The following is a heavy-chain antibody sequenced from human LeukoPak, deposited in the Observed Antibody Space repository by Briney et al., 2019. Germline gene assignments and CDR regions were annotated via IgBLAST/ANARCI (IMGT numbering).Heavy chain of an antibody. CDR1: GYSFSNYG. V-gene: IGHV1-18*01. Sequence: ASVKVSCKASGYSFSNYGISWVRQAPGQGFEWMGWISAHNGDTKYAQNLQGRFTMTTDTSTGTAYMELRSLRSDDTAVYYCAREVTASFDIWGQGTMVTVSS. CDR3: AREVTASFDI. D-gene: IGHD6-25*01. CDR2: ISAHNGDT. J-gene: IGHJ3*02.